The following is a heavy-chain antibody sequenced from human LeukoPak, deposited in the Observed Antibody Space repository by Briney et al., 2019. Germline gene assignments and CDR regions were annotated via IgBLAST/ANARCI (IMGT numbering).Heavy chain of an antibody. CDR1: GFAFSTFW. Sequence: GGSLRLSCAASGFAFSTFWMTWVRQAPGKGLEWVANIKQDGSEKYYVDSVKGRFTISRDNAMNSLYLQMNSLRAEDTAVYYCARGGPNFDYWGQGTLVTVSS. CDR2: IKQDGSEK. V-gene: IGHV3-7*03. CDR3: ARGGPNFDY. J-gene: IGHJ4*02.